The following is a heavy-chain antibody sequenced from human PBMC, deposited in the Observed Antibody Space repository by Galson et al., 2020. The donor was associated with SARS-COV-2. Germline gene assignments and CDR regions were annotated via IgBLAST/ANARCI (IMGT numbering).Heavy chain of an antibody. J-gene: IGHJ4*02. D-gene: IGHD2-8*02. CDR1: GFTFTVYW. CDR3: VRERYCTGRSCYSPDCFDS. V-gene: IGHV3-74*01. Sequence: GGSLRLSCAASGFTFTVYWMHWVRQIPGKGLMWVSSIKSDGSRTDYADSVKGRFTISRDNTKNTLFLQMNSLRAEDTALYHCVRERYCTGRSCYSPDCFDSWGQGTLVTVSS. CDR2: IKSDGSRT.